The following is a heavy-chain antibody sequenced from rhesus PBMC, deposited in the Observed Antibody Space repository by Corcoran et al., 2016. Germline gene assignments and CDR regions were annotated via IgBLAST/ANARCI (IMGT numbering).Heavy chain of an antibody. D-gene: IGHD6S26*01. V-gene: IGHV4-65*01. CDR1: GGSVSSSNW. Sequence: QVQLQESGPGLVKPSETLSLTCAVSGGSVSSSNWWSWIRQPPGKGLGWIGYICGSSGGTYSNPSLKGRVTISTATSKSQFSLKLSSVTAADTAVYYCAREGSGWSVDYWGQGVLVTVSS. CDR2: ICGSSGGT. J-gene: IGHJ4*01. CDR3: AREGSGWSVDY.